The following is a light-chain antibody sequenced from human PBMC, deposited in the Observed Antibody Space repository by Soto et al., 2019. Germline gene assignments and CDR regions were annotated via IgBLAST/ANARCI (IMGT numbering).Light chain of an antibody. V-gene: IGKV3-15*01. Sequence: EIVMTQSPATLSVSPGERATLSCRASQSVSSDLAWYHQKPGQAPRLLIYSASTRATGIPARFSGSGSGTEFTLTIHSLQSEDFAVYYCQQYNNWPRTFGQGTKLDIK. J-gene: IGKJ1*01. CDR1: QSVSSD. CDR2: SAS. CDR3: QQYNNWPRT.